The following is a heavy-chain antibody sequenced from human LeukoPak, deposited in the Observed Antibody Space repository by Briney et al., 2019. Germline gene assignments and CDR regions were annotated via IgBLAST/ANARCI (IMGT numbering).Heavy chain of an antibody. D-gene: IGHD2-15*01. CDR3: ARGYCSGSSCYSGFYFDY. Sequence: GGSLRLSCAASGFTFSSYWMSWVRQAPGKGLEWVANIKQDEIEKYFVDSVKGRFTLSRDNAKNSLYLQMNSLRAEDTAVYYCARGYCSGSSCYSGFYFDYWGQGALVTVSS. V-gene: IGHV3-7*01. CDR2: IKQDEIEK. J-gene: IGHJ4*02. CDR1: GFTFSSYW.